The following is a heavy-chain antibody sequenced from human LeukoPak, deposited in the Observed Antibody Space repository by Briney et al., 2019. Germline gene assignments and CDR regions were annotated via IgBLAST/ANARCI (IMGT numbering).Heavy chain of an antibody. J-gene: IGHJ4*02. CDR2: INPNSGGI. CDR3: AKLAIMIFGEAFDY. V-gene: IGHV1-2*02. CDR1: GYTFTAYY. D-gene: IGHD3/OR15-3a*01. Sequence: GASVKVSCKASGYTFTAYYIHWVRQAPGQGLEWMGWINPNSGGINYAQKFQGRVTMTTDTSINTAYMELNRLGSDDTAVYYSAKLAIMIFGEAFDYWGQGTLVAVSS.